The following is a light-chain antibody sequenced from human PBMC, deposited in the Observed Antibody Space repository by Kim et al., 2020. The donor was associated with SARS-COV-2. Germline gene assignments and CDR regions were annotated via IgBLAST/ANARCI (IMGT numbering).Light chain of an antibody. CDR1: SLRSYY. V-gene: IGLV3-19*01. Sequence: ELTQDPTVSVALGQTVRITCQGDSLRSYYAAWYQQRPGQAPVLVIYGKDNRPSGIPDRFSGSSSGNTATLTITGAQADDEADYYCYSRDTNGNYVLFGG. CDR3: YSRDTNGNYVL. J-gene: IGLJ2*01. CDR2: GKD.